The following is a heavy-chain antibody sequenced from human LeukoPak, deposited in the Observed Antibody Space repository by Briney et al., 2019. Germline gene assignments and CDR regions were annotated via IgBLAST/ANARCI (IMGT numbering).Heavy chain of an antibody. D-gene: IGHD4-17*01. CDR3: ASLDYGVGYFDY. CDR1: GGSISSYY. Sequence: PSETLSLTCTASGGSISSYYWSWIRQPPGKGLEWIGYIYYSGSTNYNPSLKSRVTISVDTSKNQFSLKLSSVTAADTAVYYCASLDYGVGYFDYWGQGTLVTVSS. V-gene: IGHV4-59*01. CDR2: IYYSGST. J-gene: IGHJ4*02.